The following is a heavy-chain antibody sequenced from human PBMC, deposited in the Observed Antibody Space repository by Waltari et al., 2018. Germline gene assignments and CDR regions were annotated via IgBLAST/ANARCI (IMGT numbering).Heavy chain of an antibody. CDR2: IIPIFGTA. CDR1: GGTFSSYA. J-gene: IGHJ4*02. CDR3: ARVNCSGGSCYSGEAYYFDY. Sequence: QVQLVQSGAEVKKPGSSVKVSCKASGGTFSSYAISWVGQAPGQGLEWMGGIIPIFGTANYAQKFQGRVTITTDESTSTAYMGLSSLRSEDTAVYYCARVNCSGGSCYSGEAYYFDYWGQGTLVTVSS. V-gene: IGHV1-69*01. D-gene: IGHD2-15*01.